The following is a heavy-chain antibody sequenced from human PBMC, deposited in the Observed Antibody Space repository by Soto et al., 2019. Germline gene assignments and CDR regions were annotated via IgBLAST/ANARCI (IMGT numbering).Heavy chain of an antibody. CDR1: GFTVSSNY. D-gene: IGHD6-13*01. Sequence: GGSLRLSCAASGFTVSSNYMSWVRQAPGKGLEWVSVIYSGGSTYYADSVKGRFTISRDNSKNTLYLQMNSLRAEDTAVYYCARVGDYSSSSVYYYYYMDVWGKGTTVTV. CDR3: ARVGDYSSSSVYYYYYMDV. CDR2: IYSGGST. V-gene: IGHV3-66*01. J-gene: IGHJ6*03.